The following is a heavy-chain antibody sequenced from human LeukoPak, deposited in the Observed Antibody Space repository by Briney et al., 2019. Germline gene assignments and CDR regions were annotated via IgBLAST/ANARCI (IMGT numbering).Heavy chain of an antibody. D-gene: IGHD3-10*01. CDR3: ARDSSPSVPSAMVRGVIGY. Sequence: ASVKVSCKAAGYTFTGYYMHWVRQAPGQGLEWMGWINPNSGGTNYAQKLQGRVTMTTDTSTSTAYMELRSLRSDDTAVYYCARDSSPSVPSAMVRGVIGYWGQGTLVTVSS. V-gene: IGHV1-2*02. J-gene: IGHJ4*02. CDR2: INPNSGGT. CDR1: GYTFTGYY.